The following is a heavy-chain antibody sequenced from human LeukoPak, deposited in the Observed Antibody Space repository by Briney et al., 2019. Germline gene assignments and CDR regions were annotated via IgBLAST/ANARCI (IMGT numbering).Heavy chain of an antibody. J-gene: IGHJ4*02. CDR2: INTYNGKT. CDR1: GYTLNKFG. Sequence: ASVKVSCRASGYTLNKFGMSWVRQAPGQGLEWLGWINTYNGKTKLGEKFQGRVTMTTDTSTSTVYMELTSLTTADTAVYFCARDTPQHLKRFDYWGQGTLVTVSS. D-gene: IGHD6-13*01. V-gene: IGHV1-18*01. CDR3: ARDTPQHLKRFDY.